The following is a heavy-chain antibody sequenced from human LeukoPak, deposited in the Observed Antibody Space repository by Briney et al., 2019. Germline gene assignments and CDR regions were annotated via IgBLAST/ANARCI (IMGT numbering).Heavy chain of an antibody. CDR3: ARYYDFWSGYIDY. D-gene: IGHD3-3*01. CDR1: GGSISSSSYY. Sequence: SETLSLTCTVSGGSISSSSYYWGWIRQPPGKGLEWIGSIYYSGSTYYNPSLKSRVTISVDTSKNQFSLKLSSVTAADTAVYCCARYYDFWSGYIDYWGQGTLVTVSS. CDR2: IYYSGST. J-gene: IGHJ4*02. V-gene: IGHV4-39*01.